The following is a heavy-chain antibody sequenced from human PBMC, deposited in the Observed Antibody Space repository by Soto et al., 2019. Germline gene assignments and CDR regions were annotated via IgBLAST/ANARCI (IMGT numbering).Heavy chain of an antibody. D-gene: IGHD3-10*01. J-gene: IGHJ4*02. Sequence: QVQLVESGGGVVQPGRSLRLSCAASGFPFTTYDMHWVREGPGKGLEWVAVISYDGSNRYYADSVKGRFTISRDNSKNTLYLQMNDLRPEDTALYYCVGGKYYFDYRGQGTLVTVSS. CDR3: VGGKYYFDY. CDR1: GFPFTTYD. V-gene: IGHV3-30*03. CDR2: ISYDGSNR.